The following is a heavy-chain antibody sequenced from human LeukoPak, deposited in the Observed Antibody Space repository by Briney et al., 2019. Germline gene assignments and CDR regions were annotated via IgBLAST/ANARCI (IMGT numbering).Heavy chain of an antibody. V-gene: IGHV3-21*04. J-gene: IGHJ4*02. D-gene: IGHD5-18*01. CDR1: GFTFSSYS. Sequence: GGSLRLSCAASGFTFSSYSMNWVRQAPGKGLEWVSSISSSSSYIYYADSVKGRFTISRHNSKNTLYLQMNSLRAEDTAVYYCARDRGRGYSYGEPVFDYWGQGTLVTVSS. CDR2: ISSSSSYI. CDR3: ARDRGRGYSYGEPVFDY.